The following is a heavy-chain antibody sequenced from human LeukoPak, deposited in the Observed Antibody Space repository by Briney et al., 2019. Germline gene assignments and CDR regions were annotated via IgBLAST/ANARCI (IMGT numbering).Heavy chain of an antibody. J-gene: IGHJ4*02. V-gene: IGHV3-48*03. CDR2: ISSSGTTM. CDR3: VRDRASSGWKY. Sequence: GSLRLSCAASGFTFSNYEMNWVRQAPGKGLEWISYISSSGTTMYYADSMKGRFTISRDNAKNSLYLQMISLRAEDTAVYFCVRDRASSGWKYWGQGTLVTVSS. CDR1: GFTFSNYE. D-gene: IGHD6-19*01.